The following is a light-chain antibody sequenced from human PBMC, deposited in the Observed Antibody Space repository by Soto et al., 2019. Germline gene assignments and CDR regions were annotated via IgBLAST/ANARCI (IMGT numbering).Light chain of an antibody. V-gene: IGLV2-14*01. CDR2: QVS. J-gene: IGLJ1*01. Sequence: QSALTQPASVSGSPGQSITISCTGTSSDIGGFYYVSWYQHHPGKDPKLMIYQVSNWPSGVSNRFSGSKSGNTASLTISGLQAEDEADYFCSSYSSSSTFYVFGAGTQLTVL. CDR3: SSYSSSSTFYV. CDR1: SSDIGGFYY.